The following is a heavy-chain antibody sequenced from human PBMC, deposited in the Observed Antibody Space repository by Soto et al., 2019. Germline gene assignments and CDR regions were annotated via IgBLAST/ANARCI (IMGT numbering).Heavy chain of an antibody. V-gene: IGHV1-2*02. Sequence: ASVKVSCKASGYSFTAYYIHWVRQAPGQGLEWMVWINPNTGGTNYAQKFQGLVTMTRDTSVNTVFLEMSRLTSGDTAVYYCARDFSGTNTLNFDFWGQGALVTVSS. J-gene: IGHJ4*02. D-gene: IGHD5-12*01. CDR2: INPNTGGT. CDR1: GYSFTAYY. CDR3: ARDFSGTNTLNFDF.